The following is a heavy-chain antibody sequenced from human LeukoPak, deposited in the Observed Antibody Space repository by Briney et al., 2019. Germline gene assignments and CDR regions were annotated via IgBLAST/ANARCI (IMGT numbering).Heavy chain of an antibody. CDR1: GGSFSGYY. V-gene: IGHV4-34*01. Sequence: SETLSLTCAVYGGSFSGYYWSWIRQPPGKGLEWIGEINHSGSTNYDPSLKSRVTISVDTSKNQFSLKLSSVTAADTAVYYCARGRGYSYGHYFDYWGQGTLVTVSS. CDR3: ARGRGYSYGHYFDY. CDR2: INHSGST. J-gene: IGHJ4*02. D-gene: IGHD5-18*01.